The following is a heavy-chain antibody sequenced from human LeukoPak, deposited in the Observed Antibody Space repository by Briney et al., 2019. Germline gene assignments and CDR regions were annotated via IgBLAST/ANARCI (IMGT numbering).Heavy chain of an antibody. Sequence: ASVKVSCKASGYTFTSYYMHWVRQATGQGLEWMGWMNPNSGNTRYAQKFQGRVTMTRNTSISTAYMELRSLRSEDTAVYYCARDSVAPDYWGQGTLVTVSS. J-gene: IGHJ4*02. V-gene: IGHV1-8*02. CDR2: MNPNSGNT. CDR1: GYTFTSYY. CDR3: ARDSVAPDY. D-gene: IGHD6-19*01.